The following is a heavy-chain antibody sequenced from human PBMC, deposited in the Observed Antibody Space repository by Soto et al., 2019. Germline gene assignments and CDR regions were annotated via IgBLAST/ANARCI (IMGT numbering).Heavy chain of an antibody. CDR1: GGSISSYY. J-gene: IGHJ4*02. V-gene: IGHV4-59*01. CDR3: ARAVEMATIN. CDR2: IYYSGST. Sequence: SETLSLTCTVSGGSISSYYWSWIRQPPGKGLEWIGYIYYSGSTNYNPSLKSRVTISVDTSKNQFSLKLSSVTAADTAVYYCARAVEMATINWGQGTLVTVSS. D-gene: IGHD5-12*01.